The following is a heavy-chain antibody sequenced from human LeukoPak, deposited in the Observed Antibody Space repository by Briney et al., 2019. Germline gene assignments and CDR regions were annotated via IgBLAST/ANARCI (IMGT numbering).Heavy chain of an antibody. J-gene: IGHJ4*02. CDR3: ARNPRNLGYGDY. Sequence: GGSLRLSCAASGSTFSDYWMTWVRQAPGKGLEWVANIKQDGSEMYYADSVKGRFTISRDNAKNSLYLEMKSLRAEDTAVYYCARNPRNLGYGDYWGQGTLVTVSS. CDR2: IKQDGSEM. V-gene: IGHV3-7*01. D-gene: IGHD2-15*01. CDR1: GSTFSDYW.